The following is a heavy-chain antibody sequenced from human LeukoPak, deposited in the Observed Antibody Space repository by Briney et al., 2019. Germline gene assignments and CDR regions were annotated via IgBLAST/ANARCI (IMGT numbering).Heavy chain of an antibody. CDR1: GFTFSSYA. CDR3: AKRVFITGARFLDN. CDR2: ISISGGST. V-gene: IGHV3-23*01. D-gene: IGHD3-22*01. J-gene: IGHJ4*02. Sequence: GGSLRLSCAASGFTFSSYAMSWVRQAPGKGLEWVSSISISGGSTYYADSVKGRFTISRDNSKNTLYLQMNSLRAEDTAVYYCAKRVFITGARFLDNWGQGTLATVSS.